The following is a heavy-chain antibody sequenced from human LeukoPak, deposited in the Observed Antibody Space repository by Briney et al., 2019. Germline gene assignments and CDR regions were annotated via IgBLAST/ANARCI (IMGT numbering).Heavy chain of an antibody. CDR3: ARDHGDDAFDI. CDR1: GYTFTGYY. V-gene: IGHV1-2*02. CDR2: INSNRGGT. J-gene: IGHJ3*02. D-gene: IGHD3-3*01. Sequence: ASVKVSCKASGYTFTGYYIHWVRQAPGQGLEWMGWINSNRGGTNYAQKFQGRVTMTRDTSISTAYMELRSVRSDDTAVYYCARDHGDDAFDIWGPGTMVTVSS.